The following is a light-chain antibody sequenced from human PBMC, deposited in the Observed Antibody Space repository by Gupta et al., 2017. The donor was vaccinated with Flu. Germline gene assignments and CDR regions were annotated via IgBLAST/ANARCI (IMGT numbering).Light chain of an antibody. J-gene: IGLJ3*02. Sequence: QSVLTQPPSASGTPGRRVTISCSGSSSNIGSNTVNWYQQRTGTAPKLLIYSNNQRPSGVPDRFSGSKSGTSASLAISGLQSEDEADYYCAAWDDSLNGRVFGGGTKLTVL. CDR3: AAWDDSLNGRV. CDR1: SSNIGSNT. V-gene: IGLV1-44*01. CDR2: SNN.